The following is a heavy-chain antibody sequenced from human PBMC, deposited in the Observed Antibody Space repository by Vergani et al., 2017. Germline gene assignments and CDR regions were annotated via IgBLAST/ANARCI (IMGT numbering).Heavy chain of an antibody. D-gene: IGHD2-15*01. CDR1: GFSIDNGYY. V-gene: IGHV4-38-2*01. CDR3: ARVDRGIYYGMDV. J-gene: IGHJ6*02. CDR2: IYRTGRT. Sequence: QVQLQESGPGLVKPSETLSLTCAVSGFSIDNGYYWDWIRQPPGKGLEWIGSIYRTGRTHFNPSLKSRVTISVDTSKNQFSLKLSSVTAADTAVYYCARVDRGIYYGMDVWGQGTTVTVSS.